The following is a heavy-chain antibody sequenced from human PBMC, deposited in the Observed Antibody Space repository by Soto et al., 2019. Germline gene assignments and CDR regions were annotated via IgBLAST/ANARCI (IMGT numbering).Heavy chain of an antibody. CDR3: ATAFCRDAVRCNWFDP. CDR2: MNDFGRT. V-gene: IGHV4-59*01. J-gene: IGHJ5*02. Sequence: QVQLQESGPGLVKSSETLSLTCTVSGASSSSYYWSWIRQPPGKGLEWIGYMNDFGRTIYNPSLKSRVTISLDTSKNQFSLTLTSVIAADTAVYYCATAFCRDAVRCNWFDPWGQGTLVTVSS. CDR1: GASSSSYY. D-gene: IGHD2-8*01.